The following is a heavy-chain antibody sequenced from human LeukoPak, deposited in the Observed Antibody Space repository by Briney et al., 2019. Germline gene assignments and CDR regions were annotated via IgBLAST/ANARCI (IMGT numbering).Heavy chain of an antibody. J-gene: IGHJ4*02. Sequence: GGSLRLSCAVSGFTFSSYGMHWVRQAPGKGLEWVAVIWNDGSKSNYPDSVKGRFTISRDDSKNTLVLQMSSLRVEDTAVYYCARFRSGWYMDYWGQGTLVTVSS. CDR2: IWNDGSKS. CDR3: ARFRSGWYMDY. D-gene: IGHD6-19*01. V-gene: IGHV3-33*01. CDR1: GFTFSSYG.